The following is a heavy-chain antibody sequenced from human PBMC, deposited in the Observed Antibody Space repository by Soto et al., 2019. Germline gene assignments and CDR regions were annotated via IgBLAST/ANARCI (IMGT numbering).Heavy chain of an antibody. CDR2: ISGSGNTV. CDR1: GFTFSDYY. Sequence: SGGSLRLSCGASGFTFSDYYMTWIRQAPGKGLEWISYISGSGNTVDYSDSVKGRFTISRDNSKNTVFLQMNSLRVEDMAVYYCVRGASSGYYRIDYWGQGALVTVSS. D-gene: IGHD3-22*01. V-gene: IGHV3-11*04. J-gene: IGHJ4*02. CDR3: VRGASSGYYRIDY.